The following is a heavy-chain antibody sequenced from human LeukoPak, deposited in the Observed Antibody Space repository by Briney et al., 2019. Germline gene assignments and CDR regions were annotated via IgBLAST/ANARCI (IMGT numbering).Heavy chain of an antibody. Sequence: SETLSLTCTVSGGSISSYYWSWIRQPPGKGLEWIGYIYYSGSTNYNPSLKNRVTISIDTSKNQFSLKLSSVTAADTAVYYCARAAAGLGEPRFDPWGQGTLVTVSS. D-gene: IGHD6-13*01. CDR2: IYYSGST. CDR1: GGSISSYY. V-gene: IGHV4-59*01. CDR3: ARAAAGLGEPRFDP. J-gene: IGHJ5*02.